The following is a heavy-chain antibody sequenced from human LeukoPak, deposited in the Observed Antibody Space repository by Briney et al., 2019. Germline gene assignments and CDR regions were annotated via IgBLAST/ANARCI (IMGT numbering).Heavy chain of an antibody. J-gene: IGHJ4*02. CDR2: VNIGGST. V-gene: IGHV4-4*07. CDR1: GGSISTYY. D-gene: IGHD2-8*01. Sequence: SETLSLTCTVSGGSISTYYWNWIRQPAGKGLEWIGRVNIGGSTNYNPSLQSRVTMSVDTSKNQFSLKLSSVTAADTAVYYCARETRNCTNGVCSNRDFDHWGQGTLVTVSS. CDR3: ARETRNCTNGVCSNRDFDH.